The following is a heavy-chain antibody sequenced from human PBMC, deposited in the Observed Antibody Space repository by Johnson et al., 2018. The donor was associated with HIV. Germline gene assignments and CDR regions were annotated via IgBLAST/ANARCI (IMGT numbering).Heavy chain of an antibody. V-gene: IGHV3-30*14. Sequence: QVQLVESGGGLVQPGRSLRLSCAASGFTFSSYAMHWVRQAPGKGLEWVAVISYDGSNKYYADSVKGRFTISRDNSKNTLYLQMNSLRAEDTAVYYCARGLDSGSSWFGAFDIWGQGTMVTVSS. CDR2: ISYDGSNK. D-gene: IGHD6-13*01. CDR3: ARGLDSGSSWFGAFDI. J-gene: IGHJ3*02. CDR1: GFTFSSYA.